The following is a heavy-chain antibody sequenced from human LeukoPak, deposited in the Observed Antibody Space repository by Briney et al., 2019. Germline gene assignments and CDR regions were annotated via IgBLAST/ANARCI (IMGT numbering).Heavy chain of an antibody. CDR2: IYYTGTT. Sequence: SETLSLTSTVSGGSISNYYWSWIRQPPGKALEWIGYIYYTGTTKYNPSLKSRATISLDTSKNQFSLQLTSVTAADTALFFCARGYDIDVWGQGTTVTVSS. J-gene: IGHJ6*02. CDR3: ARGYDIDV. V-gene: IGHV4-59*01. CDR1: GGSISNYY.